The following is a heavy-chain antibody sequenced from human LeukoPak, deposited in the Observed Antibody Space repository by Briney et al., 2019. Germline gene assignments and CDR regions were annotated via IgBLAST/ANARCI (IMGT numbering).Heavy chain of an antibody. Sequence: SDTLSLTCTVSGGSISSSSYYWGWIRQPPGKGLEWIGSIYYSGSTYYNPSLKSRVTISVDTSKNQFSLKLSSVTAADTAVYYCARNLQLKLDYWGQGTLVTVSS. CDR3: ARNLQLKLDY. D-gene: IGHD5-18*01. V-gene: IGHV4-39*07. CDR1: GGSISSSSYY. J-gene: IGHJ4*02. CDR2: IYYSGST.